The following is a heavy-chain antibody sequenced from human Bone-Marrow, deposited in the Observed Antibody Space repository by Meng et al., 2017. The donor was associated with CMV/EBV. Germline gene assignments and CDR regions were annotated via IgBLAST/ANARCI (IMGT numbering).Heavy chain of an antibody. Sequence: SETLSLTCTVSGGSISSGDYYWSWIRQPPGKGLEWIGYIYYSGSTYYNPSLKSRVTLSLDTSKNQFSLKLSSVTAADTAVYYCARRPWGGLDYWGQGALVTVSS. D-gene: IGHD3-16*01. CDR2: IYYSGST. CDR3: ARRPWGGLDY. J-gene: IGHJ4*02. V-gene: IGHV4-30-4*02. CDR1: GGSISSGDYY.